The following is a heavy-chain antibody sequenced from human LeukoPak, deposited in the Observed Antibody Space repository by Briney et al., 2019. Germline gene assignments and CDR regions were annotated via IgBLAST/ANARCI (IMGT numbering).Heavy chain of an antibody. Sequence: ASVTVSCKASGYTFTSYGISWVRQAPGQGLEWMGWISVYNGNTKYAQKVQGRVTMTTDTSASTAYMELKSLRSDDTAVYYYARDLDSSSWFQHWGQGTLVTVSS. CDR3: ARDLDSSSWFQH. CDR2: ISVYNGNT. J-gene: IGHJ1*01. D-gene: IGHD6-13*01. V-gene: IGHV1-18*01. CDR1: GYTFTSYG.